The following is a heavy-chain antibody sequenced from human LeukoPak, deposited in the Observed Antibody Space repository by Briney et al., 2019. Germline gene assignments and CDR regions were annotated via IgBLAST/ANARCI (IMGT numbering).Heavy chain of an antibody. CDR3: ARSYGGPIDY. J-gene: IGHJ4*02. CDR1: GYTFTGYY. Sequence: SVKVSCKASGYTFTGYYMHWLRQAPGQGLEWMGWINPNSGGTNYAQKFQGRVIMTRDTSISTAYMELGRLRSDDTAVYYCARSYGGPIDYWGQGTLVTVSS. CDR2: INPNSGGT. V-gene: IGHV1-2*02. D-gene: IGHD4-23*01.